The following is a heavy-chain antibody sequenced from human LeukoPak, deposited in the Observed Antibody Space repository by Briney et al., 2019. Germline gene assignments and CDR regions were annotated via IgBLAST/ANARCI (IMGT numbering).Heavy chain of an antibody. CDR2: IKSKTDGGTT. CDR3: ATRAGSFSSNF. CDR1: GFTFSNAW. J-gene: IGHJ4*02. Sequence: GGSLRLSCAASGFTFSNAWMTWVRQSPGKGLEWVGRIKSKTDGGTTDYAAPAKGRFTILRDDSKNTLYLQMNSLKTEDTAVYYCATRAGSFSSNFWGQGTLVTVSS. V-gene: IGHV3-15*01. D-gene: IGHD2-15*01.